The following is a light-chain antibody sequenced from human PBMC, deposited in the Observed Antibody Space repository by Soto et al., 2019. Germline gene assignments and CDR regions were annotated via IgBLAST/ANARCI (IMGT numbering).Light chain of an antibody. CDR3: SSYTSRSTLYV. V-gene: IGLV2-14*01. CDR1: SSDVGGYNY. Sequence: QSVLTQPPSASGFPGQSVTISCTGTSSDVGGYNYVSWYQQHPGKAPKLMVYEVTNRPSGVSDRFSGSKSGNTASLTISGLQADDEGYYYCSSYTSRSTLYVFGTGTKVTVL. CDR2: EVT. J-gene: IGLJ1*01.